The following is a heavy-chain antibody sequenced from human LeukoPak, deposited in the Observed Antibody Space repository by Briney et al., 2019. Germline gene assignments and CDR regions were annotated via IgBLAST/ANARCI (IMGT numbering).Heavy chain of an antibody. V-gene: IGHV3-23*01. D-gene: IGHD6-19*01. CDR2: KGNSAGDT. Sequence: GGSLRLSCAAAGFTFSSYGMCWVRQPPGKGLEWVSCKGNSAGDTFYAESVRGRFTTSRDNSRNTLFLEMNSLRVEDTAIYYCAKRGGESGGWGFFDYWGPGALVTVSS. J-gene: IGHJ4*02. CDR3: AKRGGESGGWGFFDY. CDR1: GFTFSSYG.